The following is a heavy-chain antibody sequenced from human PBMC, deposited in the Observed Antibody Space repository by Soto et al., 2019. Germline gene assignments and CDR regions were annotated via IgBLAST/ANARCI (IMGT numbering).Heavy chain of an antibody. CDR1: GFTFRNYG. CDR2: ISHDGSDK. V-gene: IGHV3-30*18. CDR3: AKENQHLVHDY. D-gene: IGHD6-13*01. Sequence: QVQLVESGGGVVRPGRSLRLTCAASGFTFRNYGMHWVRQAPGKGLEWVAVISHDGSDKYYADSMKGRFIISRDNSENTLFLNMNSLKPEDKAVYYCAKENQHLVHDYWCQGTLVTVSS. J-gene: IGHJ4*02.